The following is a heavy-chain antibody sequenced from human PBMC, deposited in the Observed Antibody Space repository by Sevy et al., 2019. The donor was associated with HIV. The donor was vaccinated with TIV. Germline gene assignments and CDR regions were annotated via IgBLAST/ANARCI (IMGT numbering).Heavy chain of an antibody. CDR2: IYYNGHI. J-gene: IGHJ4*02. CDR3: AGENAWGRGYS. CDR1: GGSITSLY. V-gene: IGHV4-59*08. Sequence: QSQTLSLTCTVSGGSITSLYWNWIRQPPGKGLEWIANIYYNGHINYNPSLKSRVTLSLYTSKNQFSLRLSSVTAADTAMYYCAGENAWGRGYSWGQGTLVTVSS. D-gene: IGHD1-26*01.